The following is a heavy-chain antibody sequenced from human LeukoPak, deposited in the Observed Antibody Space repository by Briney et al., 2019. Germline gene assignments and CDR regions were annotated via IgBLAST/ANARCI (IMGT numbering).Heavy chain of an antibody. V-gene: IGHV1-69*13. Sequence: SVKVSCKASGGTFSSYAISWVRQAPGQGFEWMGGIIPIFGTANYAQKFQGRVTITADESTSTAYMELSSLRSEDTAVYYCARGRITMVRGVNSWFDPWGQGTLVTVSS. CDR1: GGTFSSYA. D-gene: IGHD3-10*01. CDR2: IIPIFGTA. CDR3: ARGRITMVRGVNSWFDP. J-gene: IGHJ5*02.